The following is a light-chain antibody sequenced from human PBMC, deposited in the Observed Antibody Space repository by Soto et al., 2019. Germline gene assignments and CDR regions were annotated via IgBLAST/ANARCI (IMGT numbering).Light chain of an antibody. V-gene: IGKV3-11*01. CDR1: QSVSSY. CDR2: DAS. J-gene: IGKJ2*01. CDR3: QQRSDWPT. Sequence: EIVLTQSPATMSLSPGERATLSCRASQSVSSYLAWYQQKPGQSPRLLIYDASNRATGIPARFSGSGSGTDFTLTINSLEPEDFAVYHCQQRSDWPTFGQGTKLEIK.